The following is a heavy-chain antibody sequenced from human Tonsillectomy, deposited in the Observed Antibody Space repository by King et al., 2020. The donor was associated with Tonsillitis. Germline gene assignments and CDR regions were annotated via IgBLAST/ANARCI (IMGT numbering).Heavy chain of an antibody. J-gene: IGHJ4*02. V-gene: IGHV5-51*01. CDR3: ARPAGYCCSTSAGCYFEY. CDR2: IYPGDSDT. D-gene: IGHD2-2*01. CDR1: GYSFTSYW. Sequence: QLVQSGAEVKKPGESLKISCKGSGYSFTSYWIGWVRQMPGKGLEWMGIIYPGDSDTRYSPSFQGQVTFSADKSISTAYLQWSSLKASDTAMYYCARPAGYCCSTSAGCYFEYWGQGTLVTVSS.